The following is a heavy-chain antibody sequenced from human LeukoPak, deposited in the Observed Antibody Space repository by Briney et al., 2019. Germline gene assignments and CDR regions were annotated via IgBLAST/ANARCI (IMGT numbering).Heavy chain of an antibody. CDR3: SRSGLTGMREYERADYYYYGMDL. V-gene: IGHV4-34*01. CDR1: GGSFSGYL. Sequence: SETLSLTCDVPGGSFSGYLWSWIRQSPGRGLEWIGEVNYRGSPNYNPSLESRVTISVDTSKNQLSLKLTSVTAADTALYYCSRSGLTGMREYERADYYYYGMDLWGQGTAVTVFS. D-gene: IGHD2/OR15-2a*01. J-gene: IGHJ6*02. CDR2: VNYRGSP.